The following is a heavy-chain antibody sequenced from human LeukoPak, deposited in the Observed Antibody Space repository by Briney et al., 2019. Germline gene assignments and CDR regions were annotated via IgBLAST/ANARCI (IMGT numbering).Heavy chain of an antibody. J-gene: IGHJ6*03. CDR1: GGSISYY. Sequence: SETLSLTCTVSGGSISYYWSWIRQPAGKGLEWIGRIYTSGSTNYNPSLKSRVTISVDTSKNQFSLKLSSVTAADTAVYYCARTTEAHSWRTRYYDYYMDVWGKGTTVTVSS. V-gene: IGHV4-4*07. CDR3: ARTTEAHSWRTRYYDYYMDV. CDR2: IYTSGST. D-gene: IGHD6-13*01.